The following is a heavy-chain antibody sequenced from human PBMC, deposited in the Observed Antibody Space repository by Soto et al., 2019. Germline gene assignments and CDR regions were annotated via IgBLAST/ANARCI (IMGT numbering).Heavy chain of an antibody. V-gene: IGHV3-30*04. CDR3: TKSSGGSSSVGMDY. D-gene: IGHD6-6*01. CDR2: ITRDGYNK. CDR1: GFIFKNYA. J-gene: IGHJ4*02. Sequence: QVQLVESGGGVVQPGRSRRLSCAVSGFIFKNYALNWVRQAPGKGLEGVASITRDGYNKNYADSVKGRFTISRDNSKNTLSLQMTALRVEDSSVYYCTKSSGGSSSVGMDYWGPGTLVTVSS.